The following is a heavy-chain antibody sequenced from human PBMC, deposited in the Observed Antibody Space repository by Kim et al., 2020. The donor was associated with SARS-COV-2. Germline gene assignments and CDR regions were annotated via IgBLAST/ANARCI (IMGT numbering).Heavy chain of an antibody. CDR3: AQWVVRGVQDYYYYGMDV. Sequence: ASVKVSCKASGYTFTGYYMHWVRQAPGQGLEWMGRINPNSGGTNYAQKFQGRVTMTRDTSISTAYMELSRLRSDDTAVYYCAQWVVRGVQDYYYYGMDVWGQGTTVTVSS. CDR1: GYTFTGYY. D-gene: IGHD3-10*01. J-gene: IGHJ6*02. CDR2: INPNSGGT. V-gene: IGHV1-2*06.